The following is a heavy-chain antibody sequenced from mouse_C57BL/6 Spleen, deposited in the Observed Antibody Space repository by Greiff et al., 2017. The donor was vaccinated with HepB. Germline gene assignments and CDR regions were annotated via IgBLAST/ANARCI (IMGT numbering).Heavy chain of an antibody. CDR1: GYTFTSYW. Sequence: QVTLKESGAELAKPGASVKLSCKASGYTFTSYWMHWVKQRPGQGLEWIGYINPSSGYTKYNQKFKDKATLTADKSSSTAYMQLSSLTYEDSAVYYCASPLYYYGSSPSYYYAMDYWGQGTSVTVSS. CDR2: INPSSGYT. D-gene: IGHD1-1*01. J-gene: IGHJ4*01. V-gene: IGHV1-7*01. CDR3: ASPLYYYGSSPSYYYAMDY.